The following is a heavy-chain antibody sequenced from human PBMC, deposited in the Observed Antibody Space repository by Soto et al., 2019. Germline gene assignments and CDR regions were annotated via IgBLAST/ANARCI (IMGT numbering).Heavy chain of an antibody. CDR2: INHSGST. D-gene: IGHD3-16*01. CDR1: VWSFSGYY. CDR3: ARGLTMGQLPSHFGH. V-gene: IGHV4-34*01. J-gene: IGHJ5*02. Sequence: TLSLTGAVYVWSFSGYYWSWIRHPRGKGLEWIGEINHSGSTNYNPSLKSRVTISVDTSKNQFSLKLSSVTAADTAVYYCARGLTMGQLPSHFGHWGQGTLVTFSS.